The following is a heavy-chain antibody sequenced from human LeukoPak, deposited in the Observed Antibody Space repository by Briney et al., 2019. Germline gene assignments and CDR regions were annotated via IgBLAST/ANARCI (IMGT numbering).Heavy chain of an antibody. Sequence: ASVKVSCKASGGTFSSYAISWVRQAPGQGLEWIGRIIPIFGTANYAQKFQGRVTITTDESTSTAYMELSSLRSEDTAVYYCAREYSGSYYCFDYWGQGTLVTVSS. V-gene: IGHV1-69*05. D-gene: IGHD1-26*01. CDR1: GGTFSSYA. J-gene: IGHJ4*02. CDR2: IIPIFGTA. CDR3: AREYSGSYYCFDY.